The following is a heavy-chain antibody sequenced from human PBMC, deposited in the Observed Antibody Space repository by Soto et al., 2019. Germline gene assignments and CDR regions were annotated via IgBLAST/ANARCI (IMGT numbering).Heavy chain of an antibody. J-gene: IGHJ4*02. V-gene: IGHV4-34*01. CDR2: INHSGST. Sequence: SETLSLSCAVYGGSFSGYYWSWIRQPPGKGLEWIGEINHSGSTNYNPSLKSRVTISVDTSKNQFSLKLSSVTAADTAVYYCAGLEKYCSGGSCPQASDYWGQGTLVTVS. CDR3: AGLEKYCSGGSCPQASDY. D-gene: IGHD2-15*01. CDR1: GGSFSGYY.